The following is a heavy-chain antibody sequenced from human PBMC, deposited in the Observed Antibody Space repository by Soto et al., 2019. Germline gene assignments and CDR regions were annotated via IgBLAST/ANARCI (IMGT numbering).Heavy chain of an antibody. J-gene: IGHJ6*02. V-gene: IGHV3-30*18. D-gene: IGHD4-4*01. CDR1: GFTFSSYG. Sequence: GGSLRLSCAASGFTFSSYGMHWVRQAPGKGLEWVAVISYDGSNKYYADSVKGRFTISRDNSKNTLYLQMNSLRAEDTAVYYCAKDLAYSNYYYYGMDVWGQGTTVTVSS. CDR3: AKDLAYSNYYYYGMDV. CDR2: ISYDGSNK.